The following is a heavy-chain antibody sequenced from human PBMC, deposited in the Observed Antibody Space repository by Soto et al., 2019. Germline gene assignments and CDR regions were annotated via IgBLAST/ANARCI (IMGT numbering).Heavy chain of an antibody. CDR1: GFTVSSNY. V-gene: IGHV3-53*01. CDR3: ASVGGIAEAAKYYYGMDV. CDR2: IYSGGST. J-gene: IGHJ6*02. Sequence: GSLRLSCAASGFTVSSNYMSWVRQAPGKGLEWVSVIYSGGSTYYADSVKGRFTISRDNSKNTLYLQMNSLRAEDTAVYYCASVGGIAEAAKYYYGMDVWGQGTRVTVSS. D-gene: IGHD6-13*01.